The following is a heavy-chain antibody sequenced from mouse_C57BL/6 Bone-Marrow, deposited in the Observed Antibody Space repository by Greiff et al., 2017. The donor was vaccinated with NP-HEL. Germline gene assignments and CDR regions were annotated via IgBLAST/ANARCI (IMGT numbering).Heavy chain of an antibody. CDR1: GFTFSSYA. V-gene: IGHV5-4*03. CDR2: ISDGGSYT. CDR3: ARALPPDY. J-gene: IGHJ2*01. Sequence: DVKLQESGGGLVKPGGSLKLSCAASGFTFSSYAMSWVRQTPEKRLEWVATISDGGSYTYYPDNVKGRFTISRDNAKNNLYLQMSHLKSEDTAMYYCARALPPDYWGQGTTLTVSS.